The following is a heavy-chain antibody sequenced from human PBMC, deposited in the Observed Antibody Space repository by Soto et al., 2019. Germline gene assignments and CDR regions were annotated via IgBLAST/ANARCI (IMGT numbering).Heavy chain of an antibody. CDR1: GFTFSSYA. Sequence: GGSLRLSCAASGFTFSSYAMSWVRQAPGKGLEWVSAISSSSSYIYYADSVKGRFTISRDNAKNSLYLQMNSLRAEDTAVYYCARWYYYDSSGYYPTTSAFDTWGQGTMLPXSS. D-gene: IGHD3-22*01. V-gene: IGHV3-21*01. J-gene: IGHJ3*02. CDR3: ARWYYYDSSGYYPTTSAFDT. CDR2: ISSSSSYI.